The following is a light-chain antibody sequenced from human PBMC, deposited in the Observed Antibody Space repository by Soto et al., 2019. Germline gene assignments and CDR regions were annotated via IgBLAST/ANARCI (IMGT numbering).Light chain of an antibody. CDR2: GAS. V-gene: IGKV3-15*01. CDR3: QQYKSWWT. J-gene: IGKJ1*01. CDR1: QSVSSN. Sequence: EIVMTQSPATLSVSPGERATLSCRASQSVSSNFAWYQQKPGQAPRLLIYGASTRATGIPARFSGSGSGTEFTLTISSLQSEDFAVYYCQQYKSWWTFGQGPKVEIK.